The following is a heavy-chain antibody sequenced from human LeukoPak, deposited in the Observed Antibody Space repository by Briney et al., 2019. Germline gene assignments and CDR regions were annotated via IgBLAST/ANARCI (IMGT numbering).Heavy chain of an antibody. CDR3: ARAGGDIVVVPAAIWFDP. Sequence: ASVKVSCKASGYTFTGYYMHWVRQAPGQGLEWMGWIKPNNGGTNYAQKFQGRVTMTRDTSISTAYMELSRLRSDDTAMYYCARAGGDIVVVPAAIWFDPWGQGTLVTVSS. J-gene: IGHJ5*02. CDR1: GYTFTGYY. CDR2: IKPNNGGT. V-gene: IGHV1-2*02. D-gene: IGHD2-2*01.